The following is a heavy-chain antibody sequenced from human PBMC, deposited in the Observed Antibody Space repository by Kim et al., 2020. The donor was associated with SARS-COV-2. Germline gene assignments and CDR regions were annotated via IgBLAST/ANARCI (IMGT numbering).Heavy chain of an antibody. CDR3: AKDIGYSSGCPDY. Sequence: YAASVKGRFTISRDNAKNSLYLQMNSLRAEDTALYYCAKDIGYSSGCPDYWGRGTLVTVSS. J-gene: IGHJ4*02. D-gene: IGHD6-19*01. V-gene: IGHV3-9*01.